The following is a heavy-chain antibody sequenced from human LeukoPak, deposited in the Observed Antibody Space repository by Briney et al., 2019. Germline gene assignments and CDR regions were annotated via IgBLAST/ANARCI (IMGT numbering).Heavy chain of an antibody. V-gene: IGHV1-18*01. CDR2: IRAYNRNT. CDR1: GYTFTSYG. Sequence: GASVRVCCKASGYTFTSYGISWVGEAPGQGLEWRGWIRAYNRNTHYAQKSKRRVTMPTHTYKSTAYMELRSLKSDDTAVYYCARSYSDDIMTGYYYYYYMDVWGKGTTVTVSS. D-gene: IGHD3-9*01. CDR3: ARSYSDDIMTGYYYYYYMDV. J-gene: IGHJ6*03.